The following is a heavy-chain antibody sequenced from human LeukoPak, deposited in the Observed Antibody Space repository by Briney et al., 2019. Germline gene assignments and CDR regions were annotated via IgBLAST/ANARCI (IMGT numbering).Heavy chain of an antibody. D-gene: IGHD2-21*01. CDR3: AKAPVWNYYYGLDV. CDR1: GFTFSSYA. J-gene: IGHJ6*02. Sequence: PGGSLRLSCAASGFTFSSYAMHWVRQAPGKGLEWVAVISYDGSNKYYADSVKGRFTISRENSNNTLYLHMDSLRAEDTAVYYCAKAPVWNYYYGLDVWGQGTTVTVSS. V-gene: IGHV3-30*04. CDR2: ISYDGSNK.